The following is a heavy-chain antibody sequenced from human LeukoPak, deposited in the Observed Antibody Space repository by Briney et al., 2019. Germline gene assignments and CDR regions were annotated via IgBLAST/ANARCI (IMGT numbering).Heavy chain of an antibody. CDR2: IWYDASNK. Sequence: GGSLNLSCAASGFTFSSFGMHWVRQAPGKGLEWVAVIWYDASNKYYADSVKGRFTISRDNSKNTLFLQMNSLRDDDTAVYYCVRGVGVSRFNYFDPWGQGTLVIVSS. D-gene: IGHD6-13*01. CDR1: GFTFSSFG. J-gene: IGHJ5*02. CDR3: VRGVGVSRFNYFDP. V-gene: IGHV3-33*01.